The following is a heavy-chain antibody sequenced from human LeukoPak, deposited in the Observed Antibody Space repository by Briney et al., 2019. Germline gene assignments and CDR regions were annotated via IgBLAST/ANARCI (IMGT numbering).Heavy chain of an antibody. CDR1: GFTFSDYW. CDR2: IKQDGSQR. CDR3: ARRGGSSSRRSPIDY. D-gene: IGHD6-6*01. J-gene: IGHJ4*02. V-gene: IGHV3-7*01. Sequence: GGSLRLSCTASGFTFSDYWMTWVRQAPGKGPEWVANIKQDGSQRYYVDSVRGRFTISRDNARNSLFLQMNGLRAEDTAVYYCARRGGSSSRRSPIDYWGQGTLVTVSS.